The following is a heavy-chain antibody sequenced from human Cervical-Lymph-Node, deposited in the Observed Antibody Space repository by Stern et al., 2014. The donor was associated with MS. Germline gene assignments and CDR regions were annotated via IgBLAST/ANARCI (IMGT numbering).Heavy chain of an antibody. CDR1: GFRLSSYW. D-gene: IGHD2-15*01. Sequence: EVQLVESGGGLVQPGGSLRLSCAGSGFRLSSYWMSWVRQAPGKGPELVATIKQDGSERYYVDSVQGRFTISRDNSKNSVFLQMNSLRVDDTSVYYCARDCGSGSCYQTQYYYGVDVWGQGTTVIVSS. CDR3: ARDCGSGSCYQTQYYYGVDV. CDR2: IKQDGSER. J-gene: IGHJ6*02. V-gene: IGHV3-7*01.